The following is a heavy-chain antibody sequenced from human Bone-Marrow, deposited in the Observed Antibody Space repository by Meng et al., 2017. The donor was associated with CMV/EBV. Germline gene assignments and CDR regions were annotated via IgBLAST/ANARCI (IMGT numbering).Heavy chain of an antibody. CDR1: GYTFTGYY. V-gene: IGHV1-2*02. Sequence: ASVKVSCKASGYTFTGYYMHWVRQAPGQGLEWMGWINPNSGGTNYAQKFQGRVTMTRDTSISTAYMELSRLRSDETAVYYCARERELLWFGESDAFDIWGQGTMVTVSS. CDR2: INPNSGGT. D-gene: IGHD3-10*01. CDR3: ARERELLWFGESDAFDI. J-gene: IGHJ3*02.